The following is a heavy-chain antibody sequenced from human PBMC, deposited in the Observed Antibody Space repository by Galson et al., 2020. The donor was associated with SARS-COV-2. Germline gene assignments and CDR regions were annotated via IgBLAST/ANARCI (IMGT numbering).Heavy chain of an antibody. CDR1: GFTFNNYA. D-gene: IGHD6-19*01. V-gene: IGHV3-23*01. Sequence: GGSLRLSCAASGFTFNNYAMSWVRQAPGKGLEWVLSISGSGSNTYYADSVKGRFTMSRDNSKNTLYLQMNSLRTEDTAIYYCAKDGGGWYTSGWYYFDYWGQGTLVTVSS. CDR3: AKDGGGWYTSGWYYFDY. J-gene: IGHJ4*02. CDR2: ISGSGSNT.